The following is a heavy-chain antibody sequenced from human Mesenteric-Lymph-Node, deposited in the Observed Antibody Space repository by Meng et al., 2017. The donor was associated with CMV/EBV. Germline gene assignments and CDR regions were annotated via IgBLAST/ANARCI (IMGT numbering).Heavy chain of an antibody. J-gene: IGHJ4*02. D-gene: IGHD1-26*01. V-gene: IGHV1-2*02. CDR1: RYTFTGYY. CDR2: INPNTGGT. CDR3: ARDIITAGHSGSFLDL. Sequence: ASVKVSCKASRYTFTGYYVHWVRQAPGQGLEWMGWINPNTGGTNYAQKFQGRVTISRDRSIDTAYMEMTGLTSDDTAVYYCARDIITAGHSGSFLDLWGQGTLVTVSS.